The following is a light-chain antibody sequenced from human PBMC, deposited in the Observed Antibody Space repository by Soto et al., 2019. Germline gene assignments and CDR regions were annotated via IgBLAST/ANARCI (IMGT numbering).Light chain of an antibody. CDR1: SSDVGGYNY. Sequence: QSALTQPPSASGSPGQSVTISCTGTSSDVGGYNYVSWYQQHPGKAPKLMIYEVSKRPSGVPDRFSGSKSGNTASLTVSGLQAEDEADYYCCSYAGRVTWVFGGGTKLTVL. CDR3: CSYAGRVTWV. V-gene: IGLV2-8*01. CDR2: EVS. J-gene: IGLJ3*02.